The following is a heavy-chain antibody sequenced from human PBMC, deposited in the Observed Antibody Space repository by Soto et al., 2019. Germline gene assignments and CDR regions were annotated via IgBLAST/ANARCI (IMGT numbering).Heavy chain of an antibody. D-gene: IGHD5-12*01. Sequence: SETLSLTCAISGDSVSSNTASWNWIRQSPSRGLEWLGRTYFRSKWYNDYAVSVKSRIIINPDTSNNQFSLQLNSVTPEDTAVYFCTKGDNLGPKTGYAFDPWGQGIMVTVSS. J-gene: IGHJ5*02. CDR1: GDSVSSNTAS. V-gene: IGHV6-1*01. CDR2: TYFRSKWYN. CDR3: TKGDNLGPKTGYAFDP.